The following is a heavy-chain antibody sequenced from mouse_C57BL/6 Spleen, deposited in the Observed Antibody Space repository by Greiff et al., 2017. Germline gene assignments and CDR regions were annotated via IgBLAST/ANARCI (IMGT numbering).Heavy chain of an antibody. Sequence: QLQQSGPELVKPGASVKISCKASGYAFSSSWMNWVKQRPGKGLEWIGRIYPGDGDTNYNGKFKGKATLTADKSSSTAYMQLSSLTSEDSAVYFCARSGYYGSNPFAYWGQGTLVTVSA. D-gene: IGHD1-1*01. CDR1: GYAFSSSW. CDR3: ARSGYYGSNPFAY. V-gene: IGHV1-82*01. CDR2: IYPGDGDT. J-gene: IGHJ3*01.